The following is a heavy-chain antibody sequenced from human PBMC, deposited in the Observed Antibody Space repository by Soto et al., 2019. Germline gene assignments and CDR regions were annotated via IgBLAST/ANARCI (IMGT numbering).Heavy chain of an antibody. V-gene: IGHV4-4*07. D-gene: IGHD2-21*02. J-gene: IGHJ3*02. CDR2: IYMNGNT. CDR1: GGSIGLYY. Sequence: PSETLSLTCTVSGGSIGLYYWSWIRQPAGKGLEWIGRIYMNGNTNYNPSFRSRVTMSVDTSKNQLSLRLTSMTAADTAVYYCARDRGVVTAIDAFDIWGQGTMVTISS. CDR3: ARDRGVVTAIDAFDI.